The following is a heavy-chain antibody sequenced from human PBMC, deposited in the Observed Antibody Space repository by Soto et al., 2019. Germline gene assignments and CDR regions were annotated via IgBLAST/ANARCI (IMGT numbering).Heavy chain of an antibody. Sequence: RASVKVSCKASGGTFSSYAISWVRQAPGQGLEWMGGIIPIFGTANYAQKFQGRVTITADESTSTAYMELSSLRSEDTAVYYCARRRRILRYFDWPRNYGMDVWGQGTTVTVSS. CDR3: ARRRRILRYFDWPRNYGMDV. J-gene: IGHJ6*02. CDR1: GGTFSSYA. V-gene: IGHV1-69*13. D-gene: IGHD3-9*01. CDR2: IIPIFGTA.